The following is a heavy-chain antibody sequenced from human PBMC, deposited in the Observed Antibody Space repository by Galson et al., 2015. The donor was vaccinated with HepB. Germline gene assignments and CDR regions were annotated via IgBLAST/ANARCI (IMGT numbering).Heavy chain of an antibody. CDR2: IGGSSTTI. CDR1: GFTLRSYS. CDR3: AREGVAVYMDV. D-gene: IGHD6-19*01. J-gene: IGHJ6*03. Sequence: SLRLSCAASGFTLRSYSINWVRQAPGKGLEWVSYIGGSSTTIYYADSVKGRFTISRDNARNSVHLQMNSLRAEDTAVYYCAREGVAVYMDVWGKGTTVTVSS. V-gene: IGHV3-48*01.